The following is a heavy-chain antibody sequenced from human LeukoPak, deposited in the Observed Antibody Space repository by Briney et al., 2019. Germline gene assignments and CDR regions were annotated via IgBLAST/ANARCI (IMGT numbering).Heavy chain of an antibody. D-gene: IGHD5-18*01. J-gene: IGHJ4*02. Sequence: PSETLSLTCAVYGGSFSGYYWSWIRHPPGKGLEWIGEINHSGSTNYNPSLKSRVTISVDTSKNQFSLKLSSVTAADTAVYYCASEVDTAVRWGQGTLVTVSS. V-gene: IGHV4-34*01. CDR3: ASEVDTAVR. CDR1: GGSFSGYY. CDR2: INHSGST.